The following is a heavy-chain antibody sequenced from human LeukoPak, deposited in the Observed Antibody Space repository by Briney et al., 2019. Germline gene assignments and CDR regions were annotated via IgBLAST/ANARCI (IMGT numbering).Heavy chain of an antibody. CDR3: ARVDSYCSSTSCYEFDP. Sequence: ASVKVSCKASGYTCTGYYMHWVRQAPGQGLEWMGWINPNSGGTNYAQNFQGRVTMTRDTSISTAYMELSRLRSDDTAVYYCARVDSYCSSTSCYEFDPWGQGTLVTVSS. D-gene: IGHD2-2*01. J-gene: IGHJ5*02. V-gene: IGHV1-2*02. CDR1: GYTCTGYY. CDR2: INPNSGGT.